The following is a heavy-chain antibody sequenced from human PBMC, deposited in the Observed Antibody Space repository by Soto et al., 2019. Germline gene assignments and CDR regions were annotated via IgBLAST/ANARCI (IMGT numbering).Heavy chain of an antibody. CDR1: GGSISSYY. CDR3: ARSTTVILGYYYYGMDV. Sequence: SETLSLTCTVSGGSISSYYLSWIRQPPGKGLEWIGYIYYSGSTNYNPSLKSRVTISVDTSKNQFSLKLSSVTAADTAVYYCARSTTVILGYYYYGMDVWGQGTTVTVSS. D-gene: IGHD4-17*01. CDR2: IYYSGST. J-gene: IGHJ6*02. V-gene: IGHV4-59*01.